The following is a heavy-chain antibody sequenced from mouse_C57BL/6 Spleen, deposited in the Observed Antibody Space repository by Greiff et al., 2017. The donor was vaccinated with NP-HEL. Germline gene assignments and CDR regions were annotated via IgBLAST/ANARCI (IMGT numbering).Heavy chain of an antibody. D-gene: IGHD5-1*01. CDR1: GYTFTSYW. CDR2: IHPNSGST. CDR3: AREGVRGGFAY. J-gene: IGHJ3*01. Sequence: QVQLQQPGAELVKPGASVKLSCKASGYTFTSYWMHWVKQRPGQGLEWIGMIHPNSGSTNYNEKFKSKATLTVDKSSSKAYMQLSSLTSEDSAVYYCAREGVRGGFAYWGQGTLVTVSA. V-gene: IGHV1-64*01.